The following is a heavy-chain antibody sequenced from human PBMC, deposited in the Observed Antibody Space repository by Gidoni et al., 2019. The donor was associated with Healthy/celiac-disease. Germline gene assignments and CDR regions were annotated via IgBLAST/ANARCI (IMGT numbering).Heavy chain of an antibody. CDR3: ASNYYDSSGGSDAFDI. CDR1: GGTFSSYA. V-gene: IGHV1-69*01. D-gene: IGHD3-22*01. J-gene: IGHJ3*02. Sequence: QVQLVQSGAEVKKPGSSVKVSCKASGGTFSSYAISWVRQAPGQGLEWMGGIIPIFGTANYAQKFQGRVTITADESTSTAYMELSSRRSEDTAVYYCASNYYDSSGGSDAFDIWGQGTMVTVSS. CDR2: IIPIFGTA.